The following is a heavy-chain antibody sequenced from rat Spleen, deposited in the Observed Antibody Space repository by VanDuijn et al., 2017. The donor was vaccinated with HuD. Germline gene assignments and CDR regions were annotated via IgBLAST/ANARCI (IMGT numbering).Heavy chain of an antibody. D-gene: IGHD1-4*01. CDR2: ISYDGSST. J-gene: IGHJ2*01. CDR3: TRAYPGPRGDY. Sequence: EVQLVESGGGLVQPGRSLKLSCAASGFTFSDYNMAWVRQAPKKGLEWVATISYDGSSTYYRDSVKGRFTISRDNAKSTLYLQMDSLRSEDTATYYCTRAYPGPRGDYWGQGVMVTVSS. CDR1: GFTFSDYN. V-gene: IGHV5-7*01.